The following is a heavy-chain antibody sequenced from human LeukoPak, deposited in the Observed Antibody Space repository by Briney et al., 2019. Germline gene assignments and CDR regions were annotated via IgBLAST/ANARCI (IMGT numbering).Heavy chain of an antibody. V-gene: IGHV1-8*03. J-gene: IGHJ3*02. Sequence: ASVKVSXKASGYTFTSYDINWVRQATGQGLEWMGWMNPNSGNTGYAQKFQGRVTITRNTSISTAYMELSSLRSEDTAVYYCARGGQAAYAFDIWGQGTMVTVSS. CDR3: ARGGQAAYAFDI. CDR2: MNPNSGNT. CDR1: GYTFTSYD.